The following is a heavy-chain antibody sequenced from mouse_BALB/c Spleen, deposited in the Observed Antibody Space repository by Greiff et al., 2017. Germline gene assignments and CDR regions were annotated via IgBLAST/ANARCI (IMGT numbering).Heavy chain of an antibody. CDR1: GFTFSSFG. J-gene: IGHJ2*01. CDR2: ISSGSSTI. D-gene: IGHD1-1*01. Sequence: DVHLVESGGGLVQPGGSRKLSCAASGFTFSSFGMHWVRQAPEKGLEWVAYISSGSSTIYYADTVKGRFTISRDNPKNTLFLQMTSLRSEDTAMYYCARWGDYYGSSYDYWGQGTTLTVSS. CDR3: ARWGDYYGSSYDY. V-gene: IGHV5-17*02.